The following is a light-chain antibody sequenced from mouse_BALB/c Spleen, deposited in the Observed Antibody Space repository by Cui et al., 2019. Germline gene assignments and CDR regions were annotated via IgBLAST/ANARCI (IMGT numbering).Light chain of an antibody. J-gene: IGKJ1*01. CDR2: AAT. V-gene: IGKV12-46*01. Sequence: DIQMTESPASLSVSVAETVTITCRASENIYSKLAWYQQKQGKSPQLLVYAATNLADGVPSRFSGSGSGTQYSLKINSLQSEDCGSYYCQHFWCTPPWTFGGGTKLEIK. CDR1: ENIYSK. CDR3: QHFWCTPPWT.